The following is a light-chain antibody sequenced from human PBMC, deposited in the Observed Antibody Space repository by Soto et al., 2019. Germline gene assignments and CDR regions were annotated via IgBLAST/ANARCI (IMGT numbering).Light chain of an antibody. V-gene: IGKV1-5*03. J-gene: IGKJ1*01. CDR1: QSISSW. CDR2: KAS. CDR3: HQYKTYWT. Sequence: DIQMPQSPSTLSASVGDRVTITCRASQSISSWLAWYQQKPGKAPKLLIYKASSLQSGVPSRFSGSGSGTEFTLTISSLQPDDFATYYCHQYKTYWTFGHGTKVEMK.